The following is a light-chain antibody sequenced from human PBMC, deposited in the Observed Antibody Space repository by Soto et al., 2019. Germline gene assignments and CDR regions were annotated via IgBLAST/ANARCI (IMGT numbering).Light chain of an antibody. CDR3: QQYNNWPLT. CDR2: GAS. V-gene: IGKV3D-15*01. Sequence: IVLTQSPATLSVSPGARAPPSCRARSSVSSNLAWHQQRPGQAPRLLIYGASTRATGVPARFSGGGSGTEFTLTITSLQSEDFAVYWCQQYNNWPLTFGPGTRLEIK. J-gene: IGKJ5*01. CDR1: SSVSSN.